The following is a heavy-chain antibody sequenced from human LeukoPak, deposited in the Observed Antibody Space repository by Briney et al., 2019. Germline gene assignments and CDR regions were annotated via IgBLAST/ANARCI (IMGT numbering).Heavy chain of an antibody. V-gene: IGHV3-48*03. D-gene: IGHD6-19*01. CDR2: ISSSSSTI. CDR3: AKDMGLRGSYSSGWYGDAFDI. J-gene: IGHJ3*02. Sequence: GGSLRLSCAASGFTFSSYEMNWVRQAPGKGLEWVSYISSSSSTIYYADSVKGRFTISRDNAKNSLYLQMNSLRAEDTALYYCAKDMGLRGSYSSGWYGDAFDIWGQGTMVTVSS. CDR1: GFTFSSYE.